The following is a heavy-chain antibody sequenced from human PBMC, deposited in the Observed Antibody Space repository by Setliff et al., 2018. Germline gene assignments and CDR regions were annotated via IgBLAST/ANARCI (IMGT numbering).Heavy chain of an antibody. D-gene: IGHD6-19*01. CDR1: GGSTSSSSYY. V-gene: IGHV4-39*07. CDR3: ARVSQYSSGWYYYYYGMDV. J-gene: IGHJ6*02. Sequence: SETLSLTCTVSGGSTSSSSYYWGWIRQPPGKGLEWIGSIYYSGSTYYNPSLKSRVTISVDTSKDQFSLKLCSVTAADTAVYYCARVSQYSSGWYYYYYGMDVWGQGTTVTVSS. CDR2: IYYSGST.